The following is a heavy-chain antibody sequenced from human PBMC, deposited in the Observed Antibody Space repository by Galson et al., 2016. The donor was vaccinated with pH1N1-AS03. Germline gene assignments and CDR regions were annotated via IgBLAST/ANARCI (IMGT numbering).Heavy chain of an antibody. CDR3: ARLYDVWSGYPSFDY. CDR2: ISYSGFT. V-gene: IGHV4-59*01. D-gene: IGHD3-3*01. CDR1: GGSITINY. J-gene: IGHJ4*02. Sequence: SETLSLTCTVSGGSITINYWIWIRQPPGKGLEWIGYISYSGFTNYNPSLKSRVTISVDTSKNQFSLKLSSVTAEDTAVYFCARLYDVWSGYPSFDYWGQGTLVTVSS.